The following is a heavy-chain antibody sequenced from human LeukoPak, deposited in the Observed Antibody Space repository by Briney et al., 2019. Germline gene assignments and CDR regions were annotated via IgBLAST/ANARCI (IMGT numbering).Heavy chain of an antibody. Sequence: GGSLRLSCAASGFTFSSCSMNWVRQAPGKGLEWVSSISSSSSYIYYADSVKGRFTISRDNAKNSLYLQMNSLRAEDTAVYCCARTYDFGIGPPGDAFDNWGQGTLVTVFS. CDR3: ARTYDFGIGPPGDAFDN. D-gene: IGHD3-3*01. J-gene: IGHJ3*02. CDR1: GFTFSSCS. CDR2: ISSSSSYI. V-gene: IGHV3-21*01.